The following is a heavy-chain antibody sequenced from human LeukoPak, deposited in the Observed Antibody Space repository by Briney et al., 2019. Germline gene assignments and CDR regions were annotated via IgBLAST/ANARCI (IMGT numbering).Heavy chain of an antibody. CDR2: IYVTGST. V-gene: IGHV4-59*01. CDR3: ARVKGIAAAGPVDY. D-gene: IGHD6-13*01. CDR1: GGSISSYY. Sequence: SETLSLTCTVSGGSISSYYWSWIRQPPGKGLEWIGYIYVTGSTNYNPSLKSRVTISVDTSKNQFSLKLSSVTAADTAVYYCARVKGIAAAGPVDYWGQGTLVTVSS. J-gene: IGHJ4*02.